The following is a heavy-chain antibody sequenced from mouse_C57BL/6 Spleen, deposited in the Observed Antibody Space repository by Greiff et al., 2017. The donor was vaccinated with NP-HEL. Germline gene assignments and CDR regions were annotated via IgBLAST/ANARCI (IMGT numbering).Heavy chain of an antibody. CDR3: ATLTTVRDY. V-gene: IGHV14-4*01. D-gene: IGHD1-1*01. CDR2: IDPYNGDT. CDR1: GFNIKDYY. Sequence: EVQLQQSGAELVRPGASVKLSCTASGFNIKDYYLHWVKQRPEQGLEWIGLIDPYNGDTEYASKFQGKATITADTSSNTAYLQLSSLTSEDTAVYYCATLTTVRDYWGQGTTLTVSS. J-gene: IGHJ2*01.